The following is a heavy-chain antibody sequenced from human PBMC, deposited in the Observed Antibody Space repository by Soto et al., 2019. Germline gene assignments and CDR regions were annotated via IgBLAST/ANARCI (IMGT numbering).Heavy chain of an antibody. V-gene: IGHV1-69*01. Sequence: QVQLVQSGAEVKKPGSSVKVSCXAXGGTFSSYAISWVRQAPGQGLEWMGGIIPIPGTANYAQKFQGRVTITADESTSTAYMELSSLRSEDTAVYYCARSQGSSTSLEIYYYYYYGMDVWGQGTTVTVSS. J-gene: IGHJ6*02. CDR2: IIPIPGTA. CDR1: GGTFSSYA. CDR3: ARSQGSSTSLEIYYYYYYGMDV. D-gene: IGHD2-2*01.